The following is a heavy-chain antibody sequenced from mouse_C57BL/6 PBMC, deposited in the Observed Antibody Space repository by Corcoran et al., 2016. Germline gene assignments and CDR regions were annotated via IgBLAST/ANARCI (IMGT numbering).Heavy chain of an antibody. V-gene: IGHV1-19*01. CDR1: GYTFTDYY. CDR2: INPYSGGT. J-gene: IGHJ2*01. CDR3: ARYGITTVVAPFDY. D-gene: IGHD1-1*01. Sequence: EVQLQQSGPVLVKPGASVKMSCKASGYTFTDYYMNWVKQSHGKSLEWIGVINPYSGGTSYNQKFKGKATLTVDKSSSTAYMELNSLTSEDSAVYYCARYGITTVVAPFDYWGQGTTLTVSS.